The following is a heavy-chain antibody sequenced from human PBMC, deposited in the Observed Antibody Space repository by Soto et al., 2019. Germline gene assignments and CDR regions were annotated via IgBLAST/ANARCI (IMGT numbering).Heavy chain of an antibody. CDR1: GYTFTTYN. CDR2: MNPNSGNT. D-gene: IGHD3-10*01. Sequence: GASVKVSCKASGYTFTTYNINWVRQATGQGLEWMGWMNPNSGNTGYAQKFQDRITLTRDTSITTAYMELSSLRSDDTAVYFCVRYGVAATYWGQGTQVTVYS. V-gene: IGHV1-8*01. CDR3: VRYGVAATY. J-gene: IGHJ4*02.